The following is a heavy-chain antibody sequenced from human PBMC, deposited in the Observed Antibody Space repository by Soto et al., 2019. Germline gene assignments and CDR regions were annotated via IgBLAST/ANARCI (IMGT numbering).Heavy chain of an antibody. D-gene: IGHD5-12*01. J-gene: IGHJ4*02. Sequence: SETLSLTCTVSGGSINTFYWSWFRQPAGKGLEWIGRIFSSGSTSFNPSLESRVAMSVDTSKNHFSLNLSSVTAADMAVYYCAREGSYSAYNFAHGIQLCSFDFWGQGALVTVSS. CDR1: GGSINTFY. V-gene: IGHV4-4*07. CDR2: IFSSGST. CDR3: AREGSYSAYNFAHGIQLCSFDF.